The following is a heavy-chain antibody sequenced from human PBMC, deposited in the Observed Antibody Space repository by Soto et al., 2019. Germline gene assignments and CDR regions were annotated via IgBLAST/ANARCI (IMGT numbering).Heavy chain of an antibody. CDR3: AKVISVAAPYYYYYMDV. V-gene: IGHV3-23*01. Sequence: GGSLRLSCAASGFTFSSYAMSWVRQAPGKGLEWVSAISGSGGSTYYADSVKGRFTISRHNSKNTLYLQMNSLRAEDTAVYYCAKVISVAAPYYYYYMDVWGKGTPVTVSS. CDR1: GFTFSSYA. CDR2: ISGSGGST. J-gene: IGHJ6*03. D-gene: IGHD3-3*02.